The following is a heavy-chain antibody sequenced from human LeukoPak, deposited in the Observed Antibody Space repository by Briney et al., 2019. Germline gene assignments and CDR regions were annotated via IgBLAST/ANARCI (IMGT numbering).Heavy chain of an antibody. V-gene: IGHV3-30-3*01. D-gene: IGHD5-18*01. CDR2: ISYDGSNK. J-gene: IGHJ4*02. Sequence: GRSLRLSCAASGFTFSSYAMHWVRQAPGKGLEWVAVISYDGSNKYYADSVKGRFTISRDNSKNTLYLQMNSLRAEDTAVYYCAKVALGYGYGLREPYWGQGTLVTVSS. CDR1: GFTFSSYA. CDR3: AKVALGYGYGLREPY.